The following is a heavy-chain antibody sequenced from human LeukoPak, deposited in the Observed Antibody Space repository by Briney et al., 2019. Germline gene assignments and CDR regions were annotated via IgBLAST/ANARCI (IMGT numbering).Heavy chain of an antibody. CDR2: INPNSGGT. V-gene: IGHV1-2*02. Sequence: ASVKVSCKDSGYTFTGYYMHWVRQAPGQGPEWMGWINPNSGGTNYAQKFQGRVTITRNTSISTAYMELSSLRSEDTAVYYCARSSSIAVAGFDYWGQGTLVTVSS. D-gene: IGHD6-19*01. J-gene: IGHJ4*02. CDR1: GYTFTGYY. CDR3: ARSSSIAVAGFDY.